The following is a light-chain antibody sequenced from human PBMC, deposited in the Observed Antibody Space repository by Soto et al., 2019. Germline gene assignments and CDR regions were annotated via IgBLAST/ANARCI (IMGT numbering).Light chain of an antibody. CDR3: SSYAGSNHYV. CDR2: EVT. V-gene: IGLV2-8*01. Sequence: QSVLTQPPSASGSPGQSVTISCTGTSSDVGGYNHVAWYQQHPGKAPKVIIYEVTKRPSGVPDRFSGSKSGDTASLTVSGLQTEDEADYFCSSYAGSNHYVFGSGTKLTVL. CDR1: SSDVGGYNH. J-gene: IGLJ1*01.